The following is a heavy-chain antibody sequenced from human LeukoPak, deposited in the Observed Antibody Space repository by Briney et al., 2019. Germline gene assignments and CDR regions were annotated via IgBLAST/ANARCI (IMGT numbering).Heavy chain of an antibody. CDR1: GGSFSGYY. V-gene: IGHV4-34*01. D-gene: IGHD3-3*01. J-gene: IGHJ5*02. Sequence: SETLSLTCAVYGGSFSGYYWSWIRQPPGKGLEWIGEINHSGSTNYNPSLKSRVTISVDTSKNQFSLKLSSVTAADTAVYYCARGRLLLWSDYYPNWFDPWGQGTLVTVSS. CDR2: INHSGST. CDR3: ARGRLLLWSDYYPNWFDP.